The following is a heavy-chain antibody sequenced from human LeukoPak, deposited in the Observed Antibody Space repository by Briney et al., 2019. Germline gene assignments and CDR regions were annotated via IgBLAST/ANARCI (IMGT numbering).Heavy chain of an antibody. D-gene: IGHD3-10*01. V-gene: IGHV1-69*13. CDR3: ARVSVNLVRGVNIHQAMDV. CDR1: GGTFSTYA. Sequence: ASVKVSCKPSGGTFSTYAISWVRQAPGQGLEWMGGIIPMFGRANYAQKFQGRVTITADESTSTAYMELSSLRSEDTAVYYCARVSVNLVRGVNIHQAMDVWGQGTTVTVSS. CDR2: IIPMFGRA. J-gene: IGHJ6*02.